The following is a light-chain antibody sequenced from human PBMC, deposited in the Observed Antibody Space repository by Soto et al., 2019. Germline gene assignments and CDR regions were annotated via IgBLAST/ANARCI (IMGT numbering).Light chain of an antibody. CDR3: QQRSNWVT. V-gene: IGKV3-11*01. J-gene: IGKJ3*01. CDR2: DAS. Sequence: EIVLTQSPATLSLSPGERATLSCRASQSVSSYLAWYQQKPGQAPRLLISDASNRATGIPARFSGSGSGTDFTLTISSLEPEDFVVYYCQQRSNWVTFGPGTKVDIK. CDR1: QSVSSY.